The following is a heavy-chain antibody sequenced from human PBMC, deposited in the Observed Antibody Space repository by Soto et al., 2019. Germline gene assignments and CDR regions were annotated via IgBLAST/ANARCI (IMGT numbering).Heavy chain of an antibody. J-gene: IGHJ6*02. CDR3: TTGSESNPTYGMDV. CDR2: VSWDGVST. V-gene: IGHV3-43*01. CDR1: GFTFDDYT. Sequence: EVQLVESGGVVVQPGESLRLSCEASGFTFDDYTMHWVRQAPGKGLEWVSLVSWDGVSTYYADSVKGRFTNSRDNSKNSLDLLTNSVETEDTAPYYCTTGSESNPTYGMDVWGLGNTVTLS. D-gene: IGHD4-4*01.